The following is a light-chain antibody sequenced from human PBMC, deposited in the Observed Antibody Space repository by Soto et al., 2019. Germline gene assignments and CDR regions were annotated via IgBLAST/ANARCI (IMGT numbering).Light chain of an antibody. CDR2: AAS. Sequence: DFQMTQSPSSLSASVGDRVTITCRASHSIRKSLNWFQQKPGKAPKLLIYAASSLQSGVTSRFSGSVSGTHFTLASRSLQPEDFGTYYCQQSYSTPPTCGQGTKLDIK. V-gene: IGKV1-39*01. CDR3: QQSYSTPPT. J-gene: IGKJ2*01. CDR1: HSIRKS.